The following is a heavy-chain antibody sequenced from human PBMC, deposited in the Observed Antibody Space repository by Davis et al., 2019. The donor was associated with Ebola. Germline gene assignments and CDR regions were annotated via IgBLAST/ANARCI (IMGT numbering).Heavy chain of an antibody. CDR3: ARSQLTIFGVVTTANYGMDV. Sequence: AASVKVSCKASGYTFTSYAMNWVRQAPGQGLEWMGWISAYNGNTNYAQKLQGRVTMTTDTSTSTAYMELRSLRSDDTAVYYCARSQLTIFGVVTTANYGMDVWGKGTTDTVSS. J-gene: IGHJ6*04. CDR2: ISAYNGNT. V-gene: IGHV1-18*01. CDR1: GYTFTSYA. D-gene: IGHD3-3*01.